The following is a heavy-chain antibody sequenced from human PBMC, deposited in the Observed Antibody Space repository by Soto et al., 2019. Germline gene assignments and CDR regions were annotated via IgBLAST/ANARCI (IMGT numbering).Heavy chain of an antibody. CDR2: INPNSGGT. J-gene: IGHJ4*02. CDR3: ERLGKAYSNSSGDY. D-gene: IGHD6-6*01. V-gene: IGHV1-2*02. CDR1: GYTFTGYY. Sequence: GASVKVSCKASGYTFTGYYMHWVRQAPGQGLEWMGWINPNSGGTNYAQKFQGRVTMTRDTSISTAYMELSRLRSDDTEVYYCERLGKAYSNSSGDYWCQGTLVTVFS.